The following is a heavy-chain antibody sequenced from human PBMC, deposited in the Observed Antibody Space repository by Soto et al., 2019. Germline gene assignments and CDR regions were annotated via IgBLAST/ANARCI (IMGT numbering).Heavy chain of an antibody. CDR2: IWYDGTNK. CDR3: ARHSGTMRGYYGMDV. J-gene: IGHJ6*02. Sequence: QVQLVESGGGVVQPGRSLRLSCAASGFTFSSCGMHWVRQAPGKGLEWVAVIWYDGTNKYYVDSVKGRFTISRDNAKNTLYLQMNSLRAEDTSVYYCARHSGTMRGYYGMDVWGQGTTVTVSS. CDR1: GFTFSSCG. D-gene: IGHD1-26*01. V-gene: IGHV3-33*01.